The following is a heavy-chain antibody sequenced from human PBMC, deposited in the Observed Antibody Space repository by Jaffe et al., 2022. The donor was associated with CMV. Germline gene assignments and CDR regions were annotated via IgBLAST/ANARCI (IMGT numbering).Heavy chain of an antibody. CDR1: GFSLSTSGMC. CDR3: ARGVLLWFGEQDAFDI. V-gene: IGHV2-70*15. CDR2: IDWDDDK. D-gene: IGHD3-10*01. J-gene: IGHJ3*02. Sequence: QVTLRESGPALVKPTQTLTLTCTFSGFSLSTSGMCVSWIRQPPGKALEWLARIDWDDDKYYSTSLKTRLTISKDTSKNQVVLTMTNMDPVDTATYYCARGVLLWFGEQDAFDIWGQGTMVTVSS.